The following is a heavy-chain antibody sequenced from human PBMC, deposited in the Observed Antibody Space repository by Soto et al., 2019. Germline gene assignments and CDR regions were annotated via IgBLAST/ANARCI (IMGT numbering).Heavy chain of an antibody. J-gene: IGHJ5*02. Sequence: QVQLVQSGAEVKKPASSVKVSCKASADTFNSYSLSWLRQAPGLRLERMGGITPVFGTADYAQSFEDRLTITADDSTSTVYMELSSLRSDDTAVYYCARSLEGTTVTNWFDPWGQGALVTVSS. CDR3: ARSLEGTTVTNWFDP. CDR1: ADTFNSYS. V-gene: IGHV1-69*01. D-gene: IGHD4-17*01. CDR2: ITPVFGTA.